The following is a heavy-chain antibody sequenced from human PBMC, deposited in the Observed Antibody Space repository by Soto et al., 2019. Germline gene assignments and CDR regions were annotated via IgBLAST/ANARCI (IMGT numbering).Heavy chain of an antibody. Sequence: EVQLVESGGGLVQPGRSLRLSCIASGFTFGDYAMSWVRQAPGKGLEWVSFIRSKAYRGTTEYAASVEGRFTISRDDSKSIAYLEMNSLKTEDTAMYYCTRAVTTVVTPGYWGQGTLVTVSP. CDR2: IRSKAYRGTT. CDR1: GFTFGDYA. V-gene: IGHV3-49*04. J-gene: IGHJ4*02. CDR3: TRAVTTVVTPGY. D-gene: IGHD4-17*01.